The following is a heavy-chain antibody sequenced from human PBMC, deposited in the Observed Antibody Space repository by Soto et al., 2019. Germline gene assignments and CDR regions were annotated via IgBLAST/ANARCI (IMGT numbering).Heavy chain of an antibody. Sequence: ASVKVSCKASGYTFTGYYMHWVRQAPGQGLEWMGWINPNSGGTNYARKFQGWVTMTRDTSISTAYMELSRLRSDDTAVYYCARAKGPWELLDYYYYGMDVWGQGTTVTVSS. J-gene: IGHJ6*02. CDR2: INPNSGGT. CDR3: ARAKGPWELLDYYYYGMDV. D-gene: IGHD1-26*01. CDR1: GYTFTGYY. V-gene: IGHV1-2*04.